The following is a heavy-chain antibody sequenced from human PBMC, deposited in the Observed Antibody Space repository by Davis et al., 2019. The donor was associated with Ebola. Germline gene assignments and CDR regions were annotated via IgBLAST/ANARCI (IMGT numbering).Heavy chain of an antibody. CDR1: GFTFSSYA. Sequence: GESLKISCAASGFTFSSYAMHWVRQAPGKGLEWVAVISYDGSNKYYADSVKGRFTISRDNSKNTLYLQMTSLRAEDTAVYYCARDYGDYFLLDAFDIWGQGTMVTVSS. V-gene: IGHV3-30-3*01. J-gene: IGHJ3*02. CDR2: ISYDGSNK. D-gene: IGHD4-17*01. CDR3: ARDYGDYFLLDAFDI.